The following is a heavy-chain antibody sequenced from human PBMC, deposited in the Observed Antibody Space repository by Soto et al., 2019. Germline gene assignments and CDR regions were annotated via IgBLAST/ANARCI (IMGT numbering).Heavy chain of an antibody. V-gene: IGHV5-51*01. CDR1: GYSFTSYL. Sequence: PGEFLKISCKGSGYSFTSYLIGWVRQMPGKGLEWMGIIYPGDSDTRYSPSFQGQVTISADKSISTAYLQWSSLKASDTTMYYCARLSDCSGGSCYRDYYYYYMDVWGKGTTVTVSS. J-gene: IGHJ6*03. CDR2: IYPGDSDT. D-gene: IGHD2-15*01. CDR3: ARLSDCSGGSCYRDYYYYYMDV.